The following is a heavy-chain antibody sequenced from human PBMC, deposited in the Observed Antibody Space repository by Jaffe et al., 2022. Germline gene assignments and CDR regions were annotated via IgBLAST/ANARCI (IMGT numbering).Heavy chain of an antibody. CDR2: IYYSGST. CDR1: GGSISSSSYY. D-gene: IGHD6-19*01. V-gene: IGHV4-39*01. CDR3: ARLNAVASYYFDY. J-gene: IGHJ4*02. Sequence: QLQLQESGPGLVKPSETLSLTCTVSGGSISSSSYYWGWIRQPPGKGLEWIGSIYYSGSTYYNPSLKSRVTISVDTSKNQFSLKLSSVTAADTAVYYCARLNAVASYYFDYWGQGTLVTVSS.